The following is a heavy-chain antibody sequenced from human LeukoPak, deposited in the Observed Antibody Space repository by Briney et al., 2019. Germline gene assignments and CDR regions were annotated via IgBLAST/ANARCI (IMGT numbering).Heavy chain of an antibody. J-gene: IGHJ4*02. V-gene: IGHV3-7*01. D-gene: IGHD2-2*01. CDR2: IKQDGSEK. Sequence: GGSLRLSCAASGFTFSSYWMSWVRQAPGKGLEWVANIKQDGSEKYYVDSVKGRFTISRDNAKNSLYLQMNSLRAEDTAVYYCARVDLGVVVPADIDYWGQGTLVTVSS. CDR1: GFTFSSYW. CDR3: ARVDLGVVVPADIDY.